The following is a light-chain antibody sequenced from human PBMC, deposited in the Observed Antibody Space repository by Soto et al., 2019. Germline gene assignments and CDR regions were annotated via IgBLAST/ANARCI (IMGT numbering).Light chain of an antibody. V-gene: IGKV1-9*01. J-gene: IGKJ1*01. CDR3: PHYNSYPEA. CDR2: TAS. Sequence: GDRVTVTCGASQGINSYLAWYQQKPGKAPNLLIYTASTLQSGVPSRFSGSGAGTECTRPISSLQPDDVETDDCPHYNSYPEAFGQGTKVDIK. CDR1: QGINSY.